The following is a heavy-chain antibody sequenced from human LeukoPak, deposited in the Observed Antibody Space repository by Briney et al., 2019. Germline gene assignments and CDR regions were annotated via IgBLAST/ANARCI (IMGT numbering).Heavy chain of an antibody. CDR1: GGSISSYY. D-gene: IGHD2-2*01. Sequence: SETLSLTCTVSGGSISSYYWSWIRQTAGKGLEWIGRIYISGAIDYNPSLKSRITIPLDKSKNQFSLKLSSVTAADTAVYYCAGGGYCTSNSCYGIDYWGQGTLVTVSS. J-gene: IGHJ4*02. CDR3: AGGGYCTSNSCYGIDY. CDR2: IYISGAI. V-gene: IGHV4-4*07.